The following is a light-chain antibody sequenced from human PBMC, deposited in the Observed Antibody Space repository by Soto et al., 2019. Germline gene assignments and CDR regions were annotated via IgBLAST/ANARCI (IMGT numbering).Light chain of an antibody. V-gene: IGKV1-5*01. CDR1: QSIRSW. Sequence: DIQMTQSPSTLSASVGDRITITCRASQSIRSWLAWYQQKPGKAPKILIYDAVSFEPGVPPRFSGSGSGTDFTLTISGLQPDDFATYYCQQYDSYPYTFGQGTKLEIK. CDR3: QQYDSYPYT. J-gene: IGKJ2*01. CDR2: DAV.